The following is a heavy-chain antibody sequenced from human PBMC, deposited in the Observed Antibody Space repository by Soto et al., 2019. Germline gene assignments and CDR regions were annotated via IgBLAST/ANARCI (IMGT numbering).Heavy chain of an antibody. Sequence: PGGSLRLSCAASGFTFSSYGMHWVRQAPGKGLEWVAVIWYDGSNKYYADSVKGRFTISRDNSKNTLYLQMNSLRAEDTAVYYCARDRSDYDKRFDYWGQGTLVTVSS. CDR1: GFTFSSYG. CDR2: IWYDGSNK. J-gene: IGHJ4*02. CDR3: ARDRSDYDKRFDY. D-gene: IGHD4-17*01. V-gene: IGHV3-33*01.